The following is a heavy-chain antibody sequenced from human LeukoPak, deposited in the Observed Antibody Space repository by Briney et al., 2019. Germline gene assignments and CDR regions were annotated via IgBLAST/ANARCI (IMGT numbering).Heavy chain of an antibody. J-gene: IGHJ5*02. V-gene: IGHV4-34*01. CDR3: ARGTMMVGP. CDR2: IHHSGST. Sequence: SETLSLTCAVFGGSFSGYYWTWIRQPPGKGLEWIGEIHHSGSTNYNPSLKSRVTISVDTSKNQFSLKLTSVTAADTAVYYCARGTMMVGPWGQGTLVTVSS. CDR1: GGSFSGYY. D-gene: IGHD3-22*01.